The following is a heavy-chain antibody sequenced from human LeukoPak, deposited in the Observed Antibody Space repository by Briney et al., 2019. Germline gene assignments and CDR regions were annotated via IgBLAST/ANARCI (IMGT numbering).Heavy chain of an antibody. CDR2: ISSNGGST. CDR3: ARGPDLYCSSTSCYASDY. D-gene: IGHD2-2*01. J-gene: IGHJ4*02. V-gene: IGHV3-64*01. Sequence: GGSLRLSCAASGFTFSSYAMHWVRQAPGKGLEYVSAISSNGGSTYYANSVKGGFTISRDNSKNTLYLQMGSLRAEDMAVYYCARGPDLYCSSTSCYASDYWGQGTLVTVSS. CDR1: GFTFSSYA.